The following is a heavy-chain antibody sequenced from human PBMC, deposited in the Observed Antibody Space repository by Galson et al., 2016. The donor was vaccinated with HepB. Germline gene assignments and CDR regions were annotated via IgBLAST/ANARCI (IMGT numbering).Heavy chain of an antibody. D-gene: IGHD1-26*01. CDR1: GFIVSDNY. CDR3: AREGPSGSYYF. Sequence: RLSCAASGFIVSDNYMAWDRQAPGKGLEWISTIYAGGGTYYADFLKGRFTISRDNSKNTLYLQMYSLRAEDTALYYCAREGPSGSYYFWGQGTLVTVSS. J-gene: IGHJ4*02. CDR2: IYAGGGT. V-gene: IGHV3-66*01.